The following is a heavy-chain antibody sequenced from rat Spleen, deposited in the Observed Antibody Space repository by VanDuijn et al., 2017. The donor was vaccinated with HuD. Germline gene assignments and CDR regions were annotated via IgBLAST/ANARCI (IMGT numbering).Heavy chain of an antibody. CDR3: VRERVPGFAFYFDY. CDR2: ISTGGNT. Sequence: QVQLKESGPGLVQPSQTLSLTCTVSGFSLTSNGVSWVRQPPGKGLEWIAAISTGGNTSYNSGLKSRLGISRDTSKSQVFLKMNSLQTEDTAIYFCVRERVPGFAFYFDYWGQGVMVTVSS. CDR1: GFSLTSNG. V-gene: IGHV2S12*01. J-gene: IGHJ2*01. D-gene: IGHD1-4*01.